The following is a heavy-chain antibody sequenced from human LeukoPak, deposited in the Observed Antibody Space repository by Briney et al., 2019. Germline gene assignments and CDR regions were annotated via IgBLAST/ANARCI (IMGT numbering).Heavy chain of an antibody. CDR2: IRYDGSNK. Sequence: GGSLRLSCAASGFTFSSYGMHWVRQAPGKGLEWVAFIRYDGSNKYYADSVKGRFTISRDNAKNSLYLQMNSLNAEDTAVYYCAKDEVVPGYYYTDVWGRGTTVTISS. CDR3: AKDEVVPGYYYTDV. J-gene: IGHJ6*03. D-gene: IGHD2-2*01. CDR1: GFTFSSYG. V-gene: IGHV3-30*02.